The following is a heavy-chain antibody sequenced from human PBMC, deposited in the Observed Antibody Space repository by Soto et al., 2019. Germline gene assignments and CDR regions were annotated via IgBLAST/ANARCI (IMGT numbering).Heavy chain of an antibody. CDR1: GFTFNDAY. CDR3: AADRYGMGADIDY. J-gene: IGHJ4*02. Sequence: EVQVVEAGGGFVKPGGSLRLSCAASGFTFNDAYMNWVRQAPGKGLEWVGRIKSKTDGETTDYAGPVKGRFTISRDDSKNTLYLQMNNLRTDVTAVYYCAADRYGMGADIDYWGQGVLVTISS. D-gene: IGHD1-26*01. V-gene: IGHV3-15*07. CDR2: IKSKTDGETT.